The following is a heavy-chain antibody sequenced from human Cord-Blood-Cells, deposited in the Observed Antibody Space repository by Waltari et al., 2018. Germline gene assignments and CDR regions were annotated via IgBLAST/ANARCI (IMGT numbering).Heavy chain of an antibody. CDR3: ASFIAAAGTRHDAFDI. Sequence: EVQLVQSGEEVKNPVESLKISCKGSGYSFPSYWTGWLRPMPGNGREWMGIVYPGDSDTRYSPSFQGQVTISADKSISTAYLQWSSLKASDTAMYYCASFIAAAGTRHDAFDIWGQGTMVTVSS. J-gene: IGHJ3*02. D-gene: IGHD6-13*01. CDR2: VYPGDSDT. V-gene: IGHV5-51*01. CDR1: GYSFPSYW.